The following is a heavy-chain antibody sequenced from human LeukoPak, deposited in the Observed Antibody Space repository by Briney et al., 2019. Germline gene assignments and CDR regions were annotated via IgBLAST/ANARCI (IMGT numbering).Heavy chain of an antibody. CDR3: TREPGDTFDY. Sequence: SQTLSLTCAISGVIVSSSSATWTWIRQSPSRSLEWLGRTYYRSKWYSDYAVSVKSRITINPDTSKNQFSLQMNSVTPEDTAVYYCTREPGDTFDYWGQGTLVTVSS. D-gene: IGHD1-1*01. CDR2: TYYRSKWYS. V-gene: IGHV6-1*01. CDR1: GVIVSSSSAT. J-gene: IGHJ4*02.